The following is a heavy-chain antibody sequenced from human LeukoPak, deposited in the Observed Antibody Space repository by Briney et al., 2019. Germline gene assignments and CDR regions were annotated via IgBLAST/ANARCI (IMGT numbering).Heavy chain of an antibody. CDR2: LDESGRP. J-gene: IGHJ6*03. V-gene: IGHV4-39*07. D-gene: IGHD2-15*01. CDR1: GGSIRSGDHH. CDR3: ARDPGGYPFFMDV. Sequence: NPSETLSLSCSVSGGSIRSGDHHWAWVRQPPGKGLEFIGSLDESGRPYYNRPLKSRVSISGDTSGKQFSLNLTSVTAADTAVYFCARDPGGYPFFMDVWGRGTTVIVSS.